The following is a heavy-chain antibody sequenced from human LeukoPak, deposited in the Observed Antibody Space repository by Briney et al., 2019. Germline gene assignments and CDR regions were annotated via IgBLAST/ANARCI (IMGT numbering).Heavy chain of an antibody. CDR3: ARGSSSSGLDY. CDR1: GFTFSSNW. D-gene: IGHD6-6*01. V-gene: IGHV3-7*01. Sequence: QPAGSLRLSCAASGFTFSSNWMSWVRQAPGKGREWVANIKQDGSEKPYVDSVKGRFTISRDNAKNSLYLQLNSLRAEDTAVYYCARGSSSSGLDYWGQGTLVTVSS. CDR2: IKQDGSEK. J-gene: IGHJ4*02.